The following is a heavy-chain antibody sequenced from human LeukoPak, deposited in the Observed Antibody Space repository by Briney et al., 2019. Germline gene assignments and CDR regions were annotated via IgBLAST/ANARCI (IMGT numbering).Heavy chain of an antibody. V-gene: IGHV4-31*03. Sequence: SQTVSLTCSVSGGSISSGGYYWSWIRQHPGKGLEWIGYIYDSGSTYYNPSLKSRVTISVDTSKSQFSLKLTSVTAADTAVYYCARGWRYNFDHWGQGTLVTVSS. CDR1: GGSISSGGYY. CDR2: IYDSGST. D-gene: IGHD2-15*01. CDR3: ARGWRYNFDH. J-gene: IGHJ4*02.